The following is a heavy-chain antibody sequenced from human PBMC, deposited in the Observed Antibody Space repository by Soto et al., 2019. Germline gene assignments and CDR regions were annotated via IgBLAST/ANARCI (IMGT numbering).Heavy chain of an antibody. V-gene: IGHV4-31*03. CDR2: IFYSGGT. CDR3: ARASWSFYDFDY. Sequence: QVQLQESGPGLVKPSQTLSLTCSVSGDSISSGIKYWSWIRQHPGKCLEWMAYIFYSGGTYYNPSLKSRFTISVDTSKNQFYLNLSSVTASDKAVYYCARASWSFYDFDYWGQVTLVTVSS. CDR1: GDSISSGIKY. J-gene: IGHJ4*02. D-gene: IGHD3-10*01.